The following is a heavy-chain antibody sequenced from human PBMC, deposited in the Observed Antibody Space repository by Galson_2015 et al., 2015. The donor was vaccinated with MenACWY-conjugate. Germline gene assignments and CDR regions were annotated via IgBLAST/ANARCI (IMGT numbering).Heavy chain of an antibody. J-gene: IGHJ4*02. CDR3: VREYRGGSFDY. CDR1: GYTFTTYY. Sequence: SVKVSCKASGYTFTTYYMHWVRQAPGQGLEWMGIIRPSGDDGTTYAQKFQGRVIMTRDTSTSTVYMDLSSLRSEDTAVYYCVREYRGGSFDYWGQGTLVTVSS. D-gene: IGHD1-26*01. V-gene: IGHV1-46*01. CDR2: IRPSGDDGT.